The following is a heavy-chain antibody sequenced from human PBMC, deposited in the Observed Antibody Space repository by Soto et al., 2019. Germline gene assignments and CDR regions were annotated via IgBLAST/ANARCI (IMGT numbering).Heavy chain of an antibody. Sequence: TSETLSLTCTVSGGSISSGDYYWSWIRQPPGKGLEWIGYVYYSGSTYYNPSLKSRVTISVDTPKNQFSLKLSSVTAADTAVYYCARLEIQGSWFDPWGQGTLVTVSS. CDR2: VYYSGST. V-gene: IGHV4-30-4*01. CDR1: GGSISSGDYY. D-gene: IGHD5-18*01. J-gene: IGHJ5*02. CDR3: ARLEIQGSWFDP.